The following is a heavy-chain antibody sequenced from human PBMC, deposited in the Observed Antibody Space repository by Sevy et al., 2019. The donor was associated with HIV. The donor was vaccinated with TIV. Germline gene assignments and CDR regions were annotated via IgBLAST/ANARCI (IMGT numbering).Heavy chain of an antibody. CDR2: ISYDGTNK. J-gene: IGHJ3*01. D-gene: IGHD3-16*01. V-gene: IGHV3-30-3*01. CDR1: GFAFSKYA. CDR3: ARDLTAYSRKGEAFDL. Sequence: GGSLRLSCAASGFAFSKYAMHWVRQAPGKGLEWVAVISYDGTNKYYGDSVKGRFTISRDNSKNTLYLQMNSLRAEDTAVNYCARDLTAYSRKGEAFDLWGQGTMVTVSS.